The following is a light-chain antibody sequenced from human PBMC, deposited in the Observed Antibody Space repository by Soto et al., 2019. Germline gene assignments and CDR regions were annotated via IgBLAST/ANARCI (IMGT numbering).Light chain of an antibody. V-gene: IGKV1-39*01. CDR1: RSVLFTSNDKSF. Sequence: DIVMTQSPESLAVSLGERATINCRSSRSVLFTSNDKSFVAWYQQKPGKAPKLLIYAASSLQSGVPSRFSGSGSGTDFTLTIGSLQPEDFSTYYCQQSYRTPYTFGQGTRLEIK. CDR2: AAS. J-gene: IGKJ5*01. CDR3: QQSYRTPYT.